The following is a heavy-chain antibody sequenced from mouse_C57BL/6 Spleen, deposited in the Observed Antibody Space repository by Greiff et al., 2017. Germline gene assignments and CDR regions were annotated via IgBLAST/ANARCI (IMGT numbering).Heavy chain of an antibody. Sequence: VQLQQSGTVLARPGASVKMSCKTSGYTFTSYWMHWVKQRPGQGLEWRGAIYPGNSDTSYNQKFKGKAKLTAVTSASTAYMELSSLTNEDSAVYYCTRYDYGSSYGWDYWGQGTTLTVSS. V-gene: IGHV1-5*01. CDR3: TRYDYGSSYGWDY. CDR1: GYTFTSYW. J-gene: IGHJ2*01. CDR2: IYPGNSDT. D-gene: IGHD1-1*01.